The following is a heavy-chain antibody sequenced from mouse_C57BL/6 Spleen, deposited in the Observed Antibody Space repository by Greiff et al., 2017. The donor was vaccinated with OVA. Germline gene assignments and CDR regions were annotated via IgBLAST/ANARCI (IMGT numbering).Heavy chain of an antibody. D-gene: IGHD1-1*02. V-gene: IGHV1-61*01. J-gene: IGHJ1*03. Sequence: VQLQQPGAELVRPGSSVKLSCKASGYTFTSYWMDWVKQRPGQGLEWIGNIYPSDSETHYNQKFKDKATLTVDKSSSTAYMQLSSLTSEDSAVYYCARPGYYGRYFDVWGTGTTVTVSS. CDR1: GYTFTSYW. CDR3: ARPGYYGRYFDV. CDR2: IYPSDSET.